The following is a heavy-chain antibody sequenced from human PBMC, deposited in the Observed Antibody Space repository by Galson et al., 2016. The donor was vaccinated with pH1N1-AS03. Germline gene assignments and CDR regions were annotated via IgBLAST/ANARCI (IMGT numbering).Heavy chain of an antibody. CDR3: ARIAAGGGMDV. V-gene: IGHV2-70*04. Sequence: ALVKPTQTLSLTCTFSEFSLNTSGMRVSWIRQPPGKALEWLARIDWNDNKFYSTSLKTRLTISKDTSKNQVVLTMTNVDPVDTATYYCARIAAGGGMDVWGQGTTVTVSS. D-gene: IGHD3-16*01. CDR2: IDWNDNK. CDR1: EFSLNTSGMR. J-gene: IGHJ6*02.